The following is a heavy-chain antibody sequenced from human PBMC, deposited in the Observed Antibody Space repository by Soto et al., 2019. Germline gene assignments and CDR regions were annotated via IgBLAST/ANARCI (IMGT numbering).Heavy chain of an antibody. J-gene: IGHJ4*02. V-gene: IGHV4-4*07. Sequence: SETLSLTCTVSGGSISSYYWSWIRQPAGKGLEWIGRIYTSGSTNYNPSLKSRVTMSVDTSKNQFSLKLSSVTAADTAVYYCARDRQQWLVSPVMDYCGQGTLVTVSS. CDR1: GGSISSYY. D-gene: IGHD6-19*01. CDR2: IYTSGST. CDR3: ARDRQQWLVSPVMDY.